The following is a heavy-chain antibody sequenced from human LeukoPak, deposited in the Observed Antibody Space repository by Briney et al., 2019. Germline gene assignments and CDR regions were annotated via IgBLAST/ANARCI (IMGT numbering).Heavy chain of an antibody. Sequence: PSETLSLTCTVSGGSISSYYWSWIRQPPGKGLEWIGYIYYSGSTNYNPSLKSRVTISVDTSKNQFSLKLSSVTAADTAVYYCARAYYYGSGIDPWGQGTLVTVPS. CDR2: IYYSGST. D-gene: IGHD3-10*01. V-gene: IGHV4-59*01. J-gene: IGHJ5*02. CDR1: GGSISSYY. CDR3: ARAYYYGSGIDP.